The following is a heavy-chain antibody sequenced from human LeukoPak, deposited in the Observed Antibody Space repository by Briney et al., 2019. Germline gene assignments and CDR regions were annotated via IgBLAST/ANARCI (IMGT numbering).Heavy chain of an antibody. CDR3: AREEAYCSSTSCYTGGY. J-gene: IGHJ4*02. Sequence: SETLSLTCGVSGGAITNYYWNWIRQAPGKGLEWLGYIYHSGSTYYNPSLKSRVTISVDRSKNQFSLKLSSVTAADTAVYYCAREEAYCSSTSCYTGGYWGQGTLVTVSS. CDR2: IYHSGST. CDR1: GGAITNYY. V-gene: IGHV4-59*12. D-gene: IGHD2-2*02.